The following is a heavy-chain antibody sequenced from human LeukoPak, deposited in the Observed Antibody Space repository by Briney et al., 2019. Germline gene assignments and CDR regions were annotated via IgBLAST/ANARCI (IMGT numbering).Heavy chain of an antibody. J-gene: IGHJ6*02. CDR3: ASATNYYYGMDV. CDR2: ISAYNGNT. Sequence: ASVKVSCKASGYTFTSYGISWARQAPGQGLEWMGWISAYNGNTNYAQKLQGRVTMTTDTSTSTAYMELRSLRSDDTAVYYCASATNYYYGMDVWGQGTTVTVSS. CDR1: GYTFTSYG. V-gene: IGHV1-18*01.